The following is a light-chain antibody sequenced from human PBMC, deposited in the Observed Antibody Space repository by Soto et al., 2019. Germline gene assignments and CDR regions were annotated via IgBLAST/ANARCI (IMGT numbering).Light chain of an antibody. CDR3: PQYNNWPRLT. Sequence: EIVMTQSPATLSVSPGERATLSCRASQSVSSNLAWYQQKPGQAPRLLIYGASTRATGIPARFSGSGSGTEFPLTISSLQSEDFAVYYCPQYNNWPRLTFGGGTKVEIK. J-gene: IGKJ4*01. CDR1: QSVSSN. CDR2: GAS. V-gene: IGKV3-15*01.